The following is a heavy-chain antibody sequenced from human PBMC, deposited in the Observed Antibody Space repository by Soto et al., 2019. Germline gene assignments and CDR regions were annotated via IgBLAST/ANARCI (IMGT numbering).Heavy chain of an antibody. V-gene: IGHV3-23*01. Sequence: GGSLRLSCAASGFTFSSYAMSWVRQAPGRGLEWVSAISGSGGSTYYADSVKGRFTISRDNSKNTLYLQMNSLRAEDTAVYYCAKAPGEVAGNLFYYYYGMDVWGQGTTVTVSS. CDR3: AKAPGEVAGNLFYYYYGMDV. D-gene: IGHD2-15*01. CDR2: ISGSGGST. J-gene: IGHJ6*02. CDR1: GFTFSSYA.